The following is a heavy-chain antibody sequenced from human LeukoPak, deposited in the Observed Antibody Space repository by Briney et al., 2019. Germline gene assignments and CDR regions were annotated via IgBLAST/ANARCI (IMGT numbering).Heavy chain of an antibody. CDR3: AKDPGIVGAHIDY. V-gene: IGHV3-23*01. D-gene: IGHD1-26*01. CDR2: ISGSGGST. Sequence: GGPLRLSCSASGFTFSPYAMHWVRRAPGKGLEWVSAISGSGGSTYYADSVKGRFTISRDNSKNTLYLQMNGLRAEDTAVYYCAKDPGIVGAHIDYWGQGTLVTVSS. CDR1: GFTFSPYA. J-gene: IGHJ4*02.